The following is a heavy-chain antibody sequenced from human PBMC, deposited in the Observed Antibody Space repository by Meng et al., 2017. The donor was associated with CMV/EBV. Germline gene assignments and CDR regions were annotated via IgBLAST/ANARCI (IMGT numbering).Heavy chain of an antibody. CDR2: ISGSGGST. CDR3: AKARDYDFWSGYDYYFDY. V-gene: IGHV3-23*01. Sequence: FRSYAMCWVRQAPGKGLEWVSAISGSGGSTYYADSVKGRFTISRDNSKNTLYLQMNSLRAEDTAVYYCAKARDYDFWSGYDYYFDYWGQGTLVTVSS. CDR1: FRSYA. D-gene: IGHD3-3*01. J-gene: IGHJ4*02.